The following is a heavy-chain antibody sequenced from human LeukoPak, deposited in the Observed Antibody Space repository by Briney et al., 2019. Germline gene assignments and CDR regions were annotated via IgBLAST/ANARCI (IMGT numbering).Heavy chain of an antibody. J-gene: IGHJ6*02. V-gene: IGHV3-30-3*01. D-gene: IGHD3-22*01. CDR3: ARDFTITMIVVVTRYYYYGMDV. Sequence: GGSLRLSCGASGFSVSGYWMSWVRQAPGKGLEWVAVISYDGSNKYYADSVKGRFTISRDNSKNTLYLQMNSLRAEDTAVYYCARDFTITMIVVVTRYYYYGMDVWGQGTTVTVSS. CDR2: ISYDGSNK. CDR1: GFSVSGYW.